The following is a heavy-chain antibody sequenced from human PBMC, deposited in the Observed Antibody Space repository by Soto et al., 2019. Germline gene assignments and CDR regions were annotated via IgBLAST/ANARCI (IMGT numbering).Heavy chain of an antibody. Sequence: SETLSLTCTVSGGSISSYYWSWIRQPPGKGLEWIGYIYYSGSTNYNPSLKSRVTISVDTSKNQFSLKLSSVTAADTAVYYCARGDGCSSTSCRYYYYYMDVWGKGTTVTVSS. V-gene: IGHV4-59*08. CDR3: ARGDGCSSTSCRYYYYYMDV. CDR1: GGSISSYY. D-gene: IGHD2-2*01. J-gene: IGHJ6*03. CDR2: IYYSGST.